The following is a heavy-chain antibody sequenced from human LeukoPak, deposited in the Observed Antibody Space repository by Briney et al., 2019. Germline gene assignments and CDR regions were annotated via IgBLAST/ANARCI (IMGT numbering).Heavy chain of an antibody. D-gene: IGHD1-14*01. V-gene: IGHV3-30*02. CDR1: GFTFSSYG. CDR2: IRYDGSNK. CDR3: ARDSKRKYYFDY. J-gene: IGHJ4*02. Sequence: GGSLRLSCAASGFTFSSYGMHWVRQAPGKGLEWVTFIRYDGSNKYYADSVKGRFTISRDNSKHTLYLQLNSLRAEDTAVYYCARDSKRKYYFDYWGQGTLVTVSS.